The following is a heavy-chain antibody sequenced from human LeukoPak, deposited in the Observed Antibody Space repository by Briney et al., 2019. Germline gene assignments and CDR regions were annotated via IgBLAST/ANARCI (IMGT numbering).Heavy chain of an antibody. Sequence: GASVKVSCKASGYIFSSYAMHWVRQAPGQRLEWMGWINAGNGNTKYSQKFQGRVTITRDTSASIVYMELSSLRSEDTAVYYCAKAPADYDVFDFWGQGTLVTVSS. CDR2: INAGNGNT. J-gene: IGHJ4*02. CDR1: GYIFSSYA. CDR3: AKAPADYDVFDF. V-gene: IGHV1-3*01. D-gene: IGHD3-10*02.